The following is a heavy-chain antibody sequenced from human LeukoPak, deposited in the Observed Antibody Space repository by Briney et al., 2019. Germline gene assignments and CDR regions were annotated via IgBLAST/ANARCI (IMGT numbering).Heavy chain of an antibody. Sequence: GGSLRLSCAASGFTFSSYAMHWVRQAPGKGLEWVAVISYDGSNKYNADSVKGRFTLSRDNAKNTLYLQMNSLRAEDTAVYFCARDRLRCSSNSCLAYYIDYWGQGTLVTVSS. J-gene: IGHJ4*02. CDR2: ISYDGSNK. CDR3: ARDRLRCSSNSCLAYYIDY. CDR1: GFTFSSYA. D-gene: IGHD2-2*01. V-gene: IGHV3-30*01.